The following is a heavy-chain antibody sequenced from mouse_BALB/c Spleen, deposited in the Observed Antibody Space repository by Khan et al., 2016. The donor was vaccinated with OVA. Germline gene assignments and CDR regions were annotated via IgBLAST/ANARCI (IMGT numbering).Heavy chain of an antibody. CDR1: GFAFSSYD. CDR3: ARPSYYGNPWFTY. V-gene: IGHV5-9*02. CDR2: ISTGGSYI. D-gene: IGHD2-10*01. Sequence: EVHLVESGGGFVKPGGSLNLSCAASGFAFSSYDMSWVRQTPEKRLEWVATISTGGSYIYYPDNVKGRFTISRDIARNTLYLQMNSLRSEDTALYYCARPSYYGNPWFTYWGPGTLVTVSA. J-gene: IGHJ3*01.